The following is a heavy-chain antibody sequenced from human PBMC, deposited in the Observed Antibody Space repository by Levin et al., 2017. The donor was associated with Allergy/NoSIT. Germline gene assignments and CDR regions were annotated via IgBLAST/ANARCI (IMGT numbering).Heavy chain of an antibody. Sequence: GSLRLSCTVSGGSISSSSYYWGWIRQPPGKGLEWIGSIYYSGSTYYNPSLKSRVTISVDTSKNQFSLKLSSVTAADTAVYYCAGGYSSSWYYFDYWGQGTLVTVSS. D-gene: IGHD6-13*01. V-gene: IGHV4-39*01. CDR1: GGSISSSSYY. CDR3: AGGYSSSWYYFDY. J-gene: IGHJ4*02. CDR2: IYYSGST.